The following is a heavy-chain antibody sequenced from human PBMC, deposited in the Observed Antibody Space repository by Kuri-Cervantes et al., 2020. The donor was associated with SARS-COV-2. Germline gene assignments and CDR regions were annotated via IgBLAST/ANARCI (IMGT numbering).Heavy chain of an antibody. J-gene: IGHJ6*02. CDR2: TYYRSKWYN. CDR3: ARVHPGPEFYYGMDV. V-gene: IGHV6-1*01. CDR1: GYSVSSNTAA. D-gene: IGHD3-10*01. Sequence: LRLSCAISGYSVSSNTAAWNWIRQSPSRGLEWLGRTYYRSKWYNDYAVSVKSRITINPDTSKNQFSLHLNSVTPEDTAVYYCARVHPGPEFYYGMDVWGQGTTVTVSS.